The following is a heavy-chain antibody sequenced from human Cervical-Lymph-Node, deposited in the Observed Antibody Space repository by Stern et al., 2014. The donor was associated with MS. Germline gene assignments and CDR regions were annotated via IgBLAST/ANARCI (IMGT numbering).Heavy chain of an antibody. J-gene: IGHJ4*02. Sequence: AQLEESGAEVKKPGASVKISCKAPGYKFTNYYIHWMRQAPGQGPEWMGMINPSGDSTTYAQKFQGRVTMTRDTSTSTVYMELSRLRSEDAAVYYCASGRLGYWGQGTQVTVSS. CDR2: INPSGDST. CDR1: GYKFTNYY. CDR3: ASGRLGY. V-gene: IGHV1-46*01.